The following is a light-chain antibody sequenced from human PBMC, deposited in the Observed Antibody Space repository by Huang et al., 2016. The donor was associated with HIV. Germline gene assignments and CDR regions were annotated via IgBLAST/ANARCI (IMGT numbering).Light chain of an antibody. CDR3: QQYGSSVT. V-gene: IGKV3-20*01. Sequence: EIVLTQSPATLSLSPGERVTLSCRASQSVSSSYLAWYQQKPGQAPRLLIYGASSRATGIPDRVSGSGSGTDFTLTISRLEPEDFAVYYCQQYGSSVTFGQGTKVEIK. J-gene: IGKJ1*01. CDR1: QSVSSSY. CDR2: GAS.